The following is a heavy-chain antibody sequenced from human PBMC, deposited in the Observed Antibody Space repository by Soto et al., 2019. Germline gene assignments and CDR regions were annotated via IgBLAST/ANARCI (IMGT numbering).Heavy chain of an antibody. Sequence: PGGSLRLSCAASGFTFSSYWMSWVRQAPGKGLEWVANIKQDGSEKYYMDSVKGRFTISRDNAKNSLYLQMNSLRAEDTAVYYCARDSHYYDSSGYYDYWGQGTLVTVSS. CDR3: ARDSHYYDSSGYYDY. V-gene: IGHV3-7*01. CDR2: IKQDGSEK. D-gene: IGHD3-22*01. J-gene: IGHJ4*02. CDR1: GFTFSSYW.